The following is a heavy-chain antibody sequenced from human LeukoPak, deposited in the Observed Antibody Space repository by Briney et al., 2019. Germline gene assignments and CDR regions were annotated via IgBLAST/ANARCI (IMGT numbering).Heavy chain of an antibody. CDR3: ARVGYGEYYFDY. Sequence: PGGSLRLSCAASGFIFRDYAMSWVRQAPGKGLEWVAVISYDGSNKYYADSVKGRFTISRDNSKNTLYLQMNSLRAEDTAVYYCARVGYGEYYFDYWGQGTLVTVSS. V-gene: IGHV3-30-3*01. CDR2: ISYDGSNK. J-gene: IGHJ4*02. D-gene: IGHD5-12*01. CDR1: GFIFRDYA.